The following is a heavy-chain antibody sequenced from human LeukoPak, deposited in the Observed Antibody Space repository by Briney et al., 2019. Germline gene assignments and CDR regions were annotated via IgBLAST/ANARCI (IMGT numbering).Heavy chain of an antibody. CDR3: TRETAFDF. CDR2: ISSRSSTI. J-gene: IGHJ3*01. V-gene: IGHV3-48*04. CDR1: GFTFTSYS. Sequence: GGSLRLSCAASGFTFTSYSINWVRQAPGKGPEWVSYISSRSSTIYYADSVKGRFTISRDNAKNSLYLQMNSLRAEDSAVYYCTRETAFDFWGQGTVVTVSS.